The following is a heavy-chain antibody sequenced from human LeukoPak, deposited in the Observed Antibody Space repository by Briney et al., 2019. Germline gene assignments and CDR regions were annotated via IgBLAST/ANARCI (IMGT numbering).Heavy chain of an antibody. CDR1: GFTFSSYA. CDR2: ISWNSGTI. J-gene: IGHJ1*01. Sequence: GGSLRLSCAASGFTFSSYAMNWVRQVPGKGLEWISLISWNSGTIGYADSVKGRFTISRDNANNFLYLQMNSLRAEDTALYYCARAYKDRSLAGKKEFFQHWGQGTLVTVSS. V-gene: IGHV3-9*01. D-gene: IGHD6-19*01. CDR3: ARAYKDRSLAGKKEFFQH.